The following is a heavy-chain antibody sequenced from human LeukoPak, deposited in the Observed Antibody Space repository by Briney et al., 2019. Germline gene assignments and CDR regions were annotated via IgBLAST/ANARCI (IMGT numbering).Heavy chain of an antibody. CDR2: IYISGST. Sequence: SETLSLTCTVSSGSVSGYYWNWIRQPPGKGLEWIGRIYISGSTNYDPSFKSRVTMSVDTSKNQFSLKLSSVTAADTAVYYCARDLYYDILTGYRLGVYYYYMDVWGKGTTVTISS. CDR3: ARDLYYDILTGYRLGVYYYYMDV. D-gene: IGHD3-9*01. J-gene: IGHJ6*03. CDR1: SGSVSGYY. V-gene: IGHV4-4*07.